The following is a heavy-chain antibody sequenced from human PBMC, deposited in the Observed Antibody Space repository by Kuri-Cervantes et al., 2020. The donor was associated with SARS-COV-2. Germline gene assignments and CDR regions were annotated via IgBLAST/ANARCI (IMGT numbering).Heavy chain of an antibody. V-gene: IGHV3-48*01. J-gene: IGHJ6*02. CDR1: GFTFSSDS. D-gene: IGHD3-3*01. CDR3: ARDRSRITIFGVVTRYGMDV. Sequence: WSLRLSCAASGFTFSSDSMNWVRQAPGKGLEWVSYISSSSSTIYYENSVKGRFTISRDNAKNSQYLLMNSLRAEDTAVYYCARDRSRITIFGVVTRYGMDVWGQGTTVTVSS. CDR2: ISSSSSTI.